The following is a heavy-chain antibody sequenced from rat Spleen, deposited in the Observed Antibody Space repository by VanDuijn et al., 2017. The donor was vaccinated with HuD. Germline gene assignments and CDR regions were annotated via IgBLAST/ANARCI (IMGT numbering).Heavy chain of an antibody. V-gene: IGHV2S12*01. CDR3: TRAYPWGYFDY. CDR2: ISSGGIT. CDR1: GFSLTSNG. D-gene: IGHD1-12*01. Sequence: QVQLKESGPGLVQPSQTLSLTCTVSGFSLTSNGVSWVRQPPGKGLEWVAAISSGGITYYNSALKSRLSISRDTSKSQVFLKMNSLQTEDTAIYFCTRAYPWGYFDYWGQGVMVTVSS. J-gene: IGHJ2*01.